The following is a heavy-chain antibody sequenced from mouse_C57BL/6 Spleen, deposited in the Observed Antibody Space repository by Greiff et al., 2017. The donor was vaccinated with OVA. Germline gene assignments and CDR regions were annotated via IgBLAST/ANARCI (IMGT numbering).Heavy chain of an antibody. Sequence: QVQLQQSGPELVKPGASVKISCKASGYAFSSSWMNWVKQRPGKGLEWIGRIYPGDGDTNYNGKFKGKATLTADKSSSTAYMQLSSLTSEDSAVYFCAREGYYYGSRGYFDVWGTGTTVTVSS. J-gene: IGHJ1*03. D-gene: IGHD1-1*01. V-gene: IGHV1-82*01. CDR1: GYAFSSSW. CDR3: AREGYYYGSRGYFDV. CDR2: IYPGDGDT.